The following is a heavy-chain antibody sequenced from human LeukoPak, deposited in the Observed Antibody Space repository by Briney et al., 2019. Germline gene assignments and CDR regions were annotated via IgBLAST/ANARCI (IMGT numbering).Heavy chain of an antibody. V-gene: IGHV3-74*01. CDR1: GFTFSNYW. J-gene: IGHJ5*02. D-gene: IGHD4-17*01. Sequence: GSLRLSCAASGFTFSNYWMHWVRQGPVKGLVWVSRLNSDGRTTTYADSVKGRFTISRDNAKNTLYLQMNSLRAEDTAVYYCARGSDETVTISGWFDPWGQGTLVTVSS. CDR2: LNSDGRTT. CDR3: ARGSDETVTISGWFDP.